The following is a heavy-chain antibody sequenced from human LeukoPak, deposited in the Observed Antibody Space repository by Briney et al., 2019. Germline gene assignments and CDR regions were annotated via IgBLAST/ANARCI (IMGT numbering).Heavy chain of an antibody. CDR2: ISSSSSYI. V-gene: IGHV3-21*01. Sequence: PGGSLRLSCAASGFTSSSYSMNWVRQAPGKGLEWVSSISSSSSYIYYADSVKGRFTISRDNAKNSLYLQMNSLRAEDTAVYYCARQVDYYDSSGYYDGRKDAFDIWGQGRMVTVSS. CDR1: GFTSSSYS. J-gene: IGHJ3*02. D-gene: IGHD3-22*01. CDR3: ARQVDYYDSSGYYDGRKDAFDI.